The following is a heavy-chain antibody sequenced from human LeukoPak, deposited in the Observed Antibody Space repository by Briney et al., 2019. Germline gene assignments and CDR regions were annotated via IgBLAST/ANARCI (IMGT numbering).Heavy chain of an antibody. Sequence: TGGSLRLSCAASGFTFSSYGMSWVRQAPGKGLEWVSAISGSGGSTYYADSVKGRFTISRDNAKNSLYLQMNSLRAEDMAVYYCARRGIRSFPYYYYYMDVWGKGTTVTVSS. J-gene: IGHJ6*03. CDR1: GFTFSSYG. CDR2: ISGSGGST. V-gene: IGHV3-23*01. CDR3: ARRGIRSFPYYYYYMDV. D-gene: IGHD2/OR15-2a*01.